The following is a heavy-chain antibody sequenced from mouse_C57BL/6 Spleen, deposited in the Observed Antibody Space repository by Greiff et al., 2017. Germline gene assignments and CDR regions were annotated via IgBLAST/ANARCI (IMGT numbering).Heavy chain of an antibody. J-gene: IGHJ3*01. Sequence: EVKLQESGGGLVQPGGSMKLSCVASGFTFSNYWMNWVRQSPEKGLEWVAQIRLKSDNYATHYAESVKGRFTISRDDSKSSVYLQMNNLRAEDTGIYYCTANYYGSGWFAYWGQGTLVTVSA. V-gene: IGHV6-3*01. CDR1: GFTFSNYW. CDR2: IRLKSDNYAT. CDR3: TANYYGSGWFAY. D-gene: IGHD1-1*01.